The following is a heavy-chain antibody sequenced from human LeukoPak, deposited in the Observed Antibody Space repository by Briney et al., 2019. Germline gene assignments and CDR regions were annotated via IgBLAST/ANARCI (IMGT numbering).Heavy chain of an antibody. CDR2: INTRDGST. D-gene: IGHD4-11*01. J-gene: IGHJ4*02. CDR3: ARVGTTGAPADN. Sequence: ASVKVSCKASGYIFTTYFMHWLRQAPGQGPELMGIINTRDGSTDYAQKFQDRITITSDTSTSTAYMDLKSMRSEDTAVYVCARVGTTGAPADNWGQGTLVTVSS. V-gene: IGHV1-46*01. CDR1: GYIFTTYF.